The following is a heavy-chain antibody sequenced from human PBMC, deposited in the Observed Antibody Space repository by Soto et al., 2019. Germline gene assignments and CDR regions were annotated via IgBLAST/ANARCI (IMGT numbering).Heavy chain of an antibody. CDR1: GAIVTSGENY. V-gene: IGHV4-30-4*01. CDR3: VRNLAHGYSGNV. D-gene: IGHD5-18*01. CDR2: VYDSGIT. J-gene: IGHJ3*01. Sequence: QVQLQESGPGLVKPSQTLSLACTVSGAIVTSGENYWSWVRQAPGKVLEWIGYVYDSGITYYTPAXXXXXXXXXXXXXNEVSLKLSSVTAADTAVYFCVRNLAHGYSGNVWGHGTMVTVSS.